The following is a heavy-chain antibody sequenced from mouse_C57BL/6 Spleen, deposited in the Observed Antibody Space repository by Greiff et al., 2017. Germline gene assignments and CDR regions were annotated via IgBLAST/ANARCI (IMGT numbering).Heavy chain of an antibody. J-gene: IGHJ2*01. CDR2: IYPSDSET. CDR1: GYTFTSYW. D-gene: IGHD2-1*01. V-gene: IGHV1-61*01. CDR3: ARRGYYGNYEDY. Sequence: VQLQQSGAELVRPGSSVKLSCKASGYTFTSYWMDWVKQRPGQGLEWIGNIYPSDSETHYNQKFKDKATLTVDKSSSTAYMQLSSLTSEDSAVYYCARRGYYGNYEDYWGQGTTLTVSS.